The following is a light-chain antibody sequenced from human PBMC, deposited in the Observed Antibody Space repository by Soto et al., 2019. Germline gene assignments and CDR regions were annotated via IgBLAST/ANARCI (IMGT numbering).Light chain of an antibody. CDR3: QQYGSSPVFT. Sequence: EIVLTQSPGTLSLSPGERATLSCRTSQNVSSSYLAWYQQKPGQAPRLLIYGASSRATGIPDRFSGSGSGTDFTLTISRLEPEDFAVYYCQQYGSSPVFTFGTGTKVDIK. V-gene: IGKV3-20*01. CDR2: GAS. J-gene: IGKJ3*01. CDR1: QNVSSSY.